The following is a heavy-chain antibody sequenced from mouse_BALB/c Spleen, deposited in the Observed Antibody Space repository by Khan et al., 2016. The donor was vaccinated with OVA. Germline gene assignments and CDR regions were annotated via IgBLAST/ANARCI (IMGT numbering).Heavy chain of an antibody. Sequence: QVQLKQSGPGLVAPSQSLSITCTVSGFSLADYAVSWIRHPPGKGLEWLGVIWGGGSKYYNSALKSRLSISKDNSKSQVFLKMNSLQTDDTAMYYCAKDPPYYAMDYWGQGTSVTVSS. CDR2: IWGGGSK. CDR3: AKDPPYYAMDY. CDR1: GFSLADYA. V-gene: IGHV2-6-5*01. J-gene: IGHJ4*01.